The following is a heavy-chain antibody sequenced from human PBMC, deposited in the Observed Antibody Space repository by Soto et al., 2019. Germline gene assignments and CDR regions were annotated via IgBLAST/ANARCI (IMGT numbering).Heavy chain of an antibody. V-gene: IGHV4-39*07. J-gene: IGHJ5*02. CDR1: GGSISSSSYY. CDR2: IYYSGST. Sequence: SETQSLTCTVSGGSISSSSYYWGWIRQPPGKGLEWIGSIYYSGSTYYNPSLKSRVTISVDKSKNQFSLKLSSVTAADTAVYYCARGYSSRAWFDPWGQGTLVTVSS. CDR3: ARGYSSRAWFDP. D-gene: IGHD6-13*01.